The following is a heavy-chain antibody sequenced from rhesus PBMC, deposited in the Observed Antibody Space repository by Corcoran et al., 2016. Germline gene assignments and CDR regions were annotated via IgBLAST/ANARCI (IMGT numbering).Heavy chain of an antibody. CDR3: ARSRGSGNFDY. Sequence: QVQLQESGPGLVKPSETLSLPWAVSGYSISSGYYWSWVRQPPGKGLGWIGSITYSGSTSYNPSLKSRVTISRDTSKNQFSLKLSSVTAADTAVYYCARSRGSGNFDYWGQGVLVTVSS. CDR1: GYSISSGYY. D-gene: IGHD2-21*01. CDR2: ITYSGST. J-gene: IGHJ4*01. V-gene: IGHV4-122*02.